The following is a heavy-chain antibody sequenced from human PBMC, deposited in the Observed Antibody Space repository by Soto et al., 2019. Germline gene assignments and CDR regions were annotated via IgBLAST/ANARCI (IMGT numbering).Heavy chain of an antibody. CDR2: INRSRST. CDR1: GESFSGYY. J-gene: IGHJ6*02. V-gene: IGHV4-34*01. CDR3: ARLHGYCISSSCHGHYAMDV. D-gene: IGHD2-2*01. Sequence: ETLSLTCAVYGESFSGYYWSWIRQPPGKGLEWIGEINRSRSTNHNPSLKSRVTISVDTSKNQFSLKLNSVTAADTAVYYCARLHGYCISSSCHGHYAMDVWGQGTTVTVSS.